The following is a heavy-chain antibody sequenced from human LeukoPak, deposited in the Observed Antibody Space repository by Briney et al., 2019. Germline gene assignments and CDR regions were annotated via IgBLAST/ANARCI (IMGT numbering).Heavy chain of an antibody. CDR1: GYTFTSYA. V-gene: IGHV1-3*01. Sequence: SCKXSGYTFTSYAMHWVRQAPGQRLEWMGWVNAGNGNTKYSQKFQGRVTMTRNTSISTAYMELSSLRSEDTAVYYCARAGVADFDYWGQGTLVTVSS. J-gene: IGHJ4*02. CDR3: ARAGVADFDY. CDR2: VNAGNGNT. D-gene: IGHD6-19*01.